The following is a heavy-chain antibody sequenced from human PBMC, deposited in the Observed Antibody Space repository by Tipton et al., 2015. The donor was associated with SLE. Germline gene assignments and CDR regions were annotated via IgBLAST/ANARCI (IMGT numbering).Heavy chain of an antibody. J-gene: IGHJ4*02. CDR3: ARDREQFSK. Sequence: TLSLTCTGSGVSISSYYWSWIRQPPGKGLEWIGNIYSSGSTKYHSSLKSRVTISVDTSKNQFSLKVNSVTAADTAVYYCARDREQFSKWGQGTLVTVSS. CDR1: GVSISSYY. V-gene: IGHV4-59*12. D-gene: IGHD6-19*01. CDR2: IYSSGST.